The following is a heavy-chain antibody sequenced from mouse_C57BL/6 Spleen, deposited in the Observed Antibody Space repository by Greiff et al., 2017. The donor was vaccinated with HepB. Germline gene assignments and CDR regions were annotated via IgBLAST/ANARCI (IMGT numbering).Heavy chain of an antibody. J-gene: IGHJ3*01. Sequence: VKLQESGAELARPGASVKLSCKASGYTFTSYGISWVKQRTGQGLEWIGEIYPRSGNTYYNEKFKGKATLTADKSSSTAYMELRSLTSEDSAVYFCARKTTVVPGFAYWGQGTLVTVSA. D-gene: IGHD1-1*01. V-gene: IGHV1-81*01. CDR2: IYPRSGNT. CDR1: GYTFTSYG. CDR3: ARKTTVVPGFAY.